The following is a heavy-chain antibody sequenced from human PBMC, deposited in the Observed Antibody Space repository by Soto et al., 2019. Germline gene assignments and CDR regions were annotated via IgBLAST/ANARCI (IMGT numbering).Heavy chain of an antibody. Sequence: QVQLVESGGGLVKPGGSLRLSCAASGFIFSDFHMSWIRQAPGRGLEWVSYIAGSSRYTNYADSLKGRFTISRDNGKNSLYLQMNSLRAEDTAVYYCARHMTTVTAFDYWGQGTLVTVSS. CDR3: ARHMTTVTAFDY. J-gene: IGHJ4*02. CDR2: IAGSSRYT. CDR1: GFIFSDFH. V-gene: IGHV3-11*05. D-gene: IGHD4-17*01.